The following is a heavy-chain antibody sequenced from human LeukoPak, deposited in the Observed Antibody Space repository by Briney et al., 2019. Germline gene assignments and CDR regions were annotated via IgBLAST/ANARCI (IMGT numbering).Heavy chain of an antibody. J-gene: IGHJ4*02. CDR1: GFTFRSYG. CDR3: ARNRGATGYYWVDY. D-gene: IGHD3-22*01. CDR2: MSTDGSNK. Sequence: GGSLRLSCAASGFTFRSYGMHWVRQAPGKGLEWVAVMSTDGSNKYYADSAKGRFTISRDNSKNTLYLQMNSLRAEDTAIYYCARNRGATGYYWVDYWDQGTLVTVSS. V-gene: IGHV3-30*03.